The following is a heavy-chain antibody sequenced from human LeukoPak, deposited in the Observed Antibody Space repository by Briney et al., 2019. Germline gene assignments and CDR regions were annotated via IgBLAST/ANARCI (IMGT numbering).Heavy chain of an antibody. CDR2: LRYDGINK. D-gene: IGHD1-14*01. CDR3: AKSDGRYGFDP. Sequence: GGSLRLSCAASGFTLSSYGIHWVRKAPGKGLEWVAFLRYDGINKYYADSVKGRFTISRDYSKNTLYLQMNSLRDEDTAVYYCAKSDGRYGFDPWGQGTLVTVSS. J-gene: IGHJ5*02. V-gene: IGHV3-30*02. CDR1: GFTLSSYG.